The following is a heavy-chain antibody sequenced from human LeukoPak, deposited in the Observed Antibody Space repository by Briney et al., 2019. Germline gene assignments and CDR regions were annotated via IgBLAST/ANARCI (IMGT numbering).Heavy chain of an antibody. J-gene: IGHJ4*02. D-gene: IGHD3-10*01. Sequence: GGSLRLSCAASGFTFSSYAMHGGREAPGKGVGWVAVISYDGSNKYYADSVKGRFTISRDNAKNSLYLQMNSLRAEDTAVYYCARDPRYGSGSSYPERFDYWGQGTLVTVSS. V-gene: IGHV3-30-3*01. CDR3: ARDPRYGSGSSYPERFDY. CDR2: ISYDGSNK. CDR1: GFTFSSYA.